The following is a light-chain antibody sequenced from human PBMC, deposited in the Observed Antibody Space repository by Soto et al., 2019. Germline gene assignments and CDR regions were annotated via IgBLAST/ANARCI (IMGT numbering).Light chain of an antibody. CDR3: HYGTSPPWT. CDR1: QSVSSN. J-gene: IGKJ1*01. CDR2: GAF. V-gene: IGKV3D-15*01. Sequence: EIVITQSPATLSVSPGDRATLSCRASQSVSSNLAWYQQKPGQAPRLLICGAFTRATGIPDRFSGSGSGTDFTLSISSLEPEDFAVYFCHYGTSPPWTFGLGTKVDI.